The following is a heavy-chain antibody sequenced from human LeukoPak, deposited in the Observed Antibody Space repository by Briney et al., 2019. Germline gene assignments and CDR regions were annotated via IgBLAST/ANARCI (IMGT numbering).Heavy chain of an antibody. CDR1: GYTVTSYG. D-gene: IGHD3-22*01. V-gene: IGHV1-18*01. J-gene: IGHJ4*02. Sequence: GASVKVSCKASGYTVTSYGISWVRQAPGHALEWMGWMSAYNGNTNYAQKLQGRVTMTTDTSTSTAYMELRSLRSDDTAVYYCARERANYYDSSGSFDYWGQGTLVTVSS. CDR3: ARERANYYDSSGSFDY. CDR2: MSAYNGNT.